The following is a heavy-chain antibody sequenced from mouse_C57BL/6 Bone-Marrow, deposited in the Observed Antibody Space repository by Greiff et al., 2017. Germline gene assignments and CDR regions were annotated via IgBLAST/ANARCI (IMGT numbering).Heavy chain of an antibody. CDR2: IRLKSDNYAT. V-gene: IGHV6-3*01. CDR1: GFTFSNYW. Sequence: EVQVVESGGGLVQPGGSMKLSCVASGFTFSNYWMNWVRQSPEKGLEWVAQIRLKSDNYATHYAESVKGRFTISRDDSKSSVYLQMNNLRAEDTGIYYCTGFRYYGSSYYAMDYWGQGTSVTVSS. J-gene: IGHJ4*01. D-gene: IGHD1-1*01. CDR3: TGFRYYGSSYYAMDY.